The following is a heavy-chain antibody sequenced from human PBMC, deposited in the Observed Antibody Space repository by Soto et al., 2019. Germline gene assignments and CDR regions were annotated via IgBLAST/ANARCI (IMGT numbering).Heavy chain of an antibody. CDR1: GFTFSSYW. CDR2: IKTDGTVT. V-gene: IGHV3-74*03. CDR3: AKDLSWGQCDY. Sequence: EVQLVESGGGLVQPGGSLRLSCAASGFTFSSYWMHWVRQDAGKGLLWVSSIKTDGTVTQYADSVKGRFTVSRDNAKNTLYLQMNSLRAEDTAVYYLAKDLSWGQCDYWGQGALVTVSS. D-gene: IGHD3-16*01. J-gene: IGHJ4*02.